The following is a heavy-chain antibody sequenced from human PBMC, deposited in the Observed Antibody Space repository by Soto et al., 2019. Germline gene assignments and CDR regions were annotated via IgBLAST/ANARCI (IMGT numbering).Heavy chain of an antibody. CDR2: ISGPGGST. CDR3: AKETAAAAGDYFEY. V-gene: IGHV3-23*01. D-gene: IGHD6-13*01. Sequence: EVQLLESGGGLVQPGGSLRLSCAASGFTFSDYAMSWVRQAPGKGLEWVSAISGPGGSTYYADSVKGHFTISRDNSMDTLFLQMTSLRAEDAAVYYCAKETAAAAGDYFEYLGQGTLVTVSS. J-gene: IGHJ4*02. CDR1: GFTFSDYA.